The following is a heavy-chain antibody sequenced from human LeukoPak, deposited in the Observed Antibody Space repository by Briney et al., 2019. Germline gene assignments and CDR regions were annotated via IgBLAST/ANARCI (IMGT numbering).Heavy chain of an antibody. J-gene: IGHJ4*02. CDR3: ARKSSGSLKFDS. Sequence: PSQTLSLTCTVSGGSISSGGYYWSWIRQHPGKGLDWIGYIYYSRSTYYNPSLKSRGSISVDTSKNGVSLTLSSVPAADTAGDSSARKSSGSLKFDSRGQGTLVTVSP. V-gene: IGHV4-31*03. CDR2: IYYSRST. CDR1: GGSISSGGYY. D-gene: IGHD2-15*01.